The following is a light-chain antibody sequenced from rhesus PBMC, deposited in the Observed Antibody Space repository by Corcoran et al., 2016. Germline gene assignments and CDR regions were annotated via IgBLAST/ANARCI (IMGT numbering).Light chain of an antibody. V-gene: IGKV1-69*01. Sequence: DIQMTQSPSSLSASVGDRVTITCRDSQGISNWLAWYQQKPGKALKLLTYRASNLETGVPPMFSGSGSWTDFTLTSSILQPEDISTYYCQQHDNSPYSFGQGTKVEIK. CDR2: RAS. CDR1: QGISNW. CDR3: QQHDNSPYS. J-gene: IGKJ2*01.